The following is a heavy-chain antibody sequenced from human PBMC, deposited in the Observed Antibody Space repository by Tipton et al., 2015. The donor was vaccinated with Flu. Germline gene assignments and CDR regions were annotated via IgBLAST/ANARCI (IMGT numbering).Heavy chain of an antibody. CDR1: GFTFSNSW. CDR3: ARAIGAIGAF. V-gene: IGHV3-7*01. J-gene: IGHJ4*02. D-gene: IGHD6-13*01. CDR2: INQDGSQI. Sequence: SLRLSCAASGFTFSNSWMHWVRQAPGRGLEWVANINQDGSQIYYVDSVKGRFTISRDNAKNSLHLQMTSLSADDTAVYHCARAIGAIGAFWGQGILVTVSS.